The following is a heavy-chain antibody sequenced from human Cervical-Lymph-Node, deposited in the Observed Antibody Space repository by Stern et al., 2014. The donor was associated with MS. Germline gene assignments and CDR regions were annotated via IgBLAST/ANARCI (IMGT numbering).Heavy chain of an antibody. CDR3: ARSSSPSPYYYYGMDV. V-gene: IGHV3-33*01. CDR1: GFTFSSYG. J-gene: IGHJ6*02. Sequence: VQLVESGGGVVQPGRSLRLSCAASGFTFSSYGMRWVRQAPGKGLAWVAVIWHDGSTPYYAGSVKGRFTISRDNAKNTLYLQMNSLRAEDTAVYYCARSSSPSPYYYYGMDVWGQGTTVTVSS. D-gene: IGHD6-13*01. CDR2: IWHDGSTP.